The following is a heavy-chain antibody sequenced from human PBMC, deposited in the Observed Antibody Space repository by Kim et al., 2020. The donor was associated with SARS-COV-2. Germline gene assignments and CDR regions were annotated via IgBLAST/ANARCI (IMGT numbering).Heavy chain of an antibody. D-gene: IGHD3-9*01. J-gene: IGHJ4*02. V-gene: IGHV4-30-4*01. Sequence: SETLSLTCTVSGGSISSGDYYWSWIRQPPGKGLEWFGYIYYSGTTYYNPSLKSRVTISVDTSKYQFSLKLSSVTAADTAVYYCARVPPLYFDWLPEDWGQGTLVTVYS. CDR3: ARVPPLYFDWLPED. CDR2: IYYSGTT. CDR1: GGSISSGDYY.